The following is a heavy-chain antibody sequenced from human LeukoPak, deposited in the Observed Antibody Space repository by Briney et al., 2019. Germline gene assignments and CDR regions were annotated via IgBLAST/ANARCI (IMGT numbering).Heavy chain of an antibody. V-gene: IGHV3-23*01. CDR1: GFTFRIYA. CDR2: ISGSGGDT. Sequence: HPGGSLRLSCAASGFTFRIYAIYWVRQAPGKGLEWVSGISGSGGDTYFADSVKGRFTISRDNSKNTVFLQMDSLRAEDTAVYYCAKTTAGYSSGRYPGWPIDYWGQGTLVTVSS. CDR3: AKTTAGYSSGRYPGWPIDY. J-gene: IGHJ4*02. D-gene: IGHD6-19*01.